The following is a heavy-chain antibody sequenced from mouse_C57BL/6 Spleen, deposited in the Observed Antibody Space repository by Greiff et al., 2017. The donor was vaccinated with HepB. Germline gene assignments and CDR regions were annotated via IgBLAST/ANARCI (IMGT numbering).Heavy chain of an antibody. J-gene: IGHJ4*01. V-gene: IGHV1-53*01. CDR3: ARGKRSGSSLYAMDY. Sequence: QVQLQQPGTELVKPGASVKLSCKASGYTFTSYWMHWVKQRPGQGLEWIGNINPSNGGTNYNERFKSKATLTVDKSSSTAYMQLSSLTSEDSAVYYCARGKRSGSSLYAMDYWGQGTSVTVSS. D-gene: IGHD1-1*01. CDR2: INPSNGGT. CDR1: GYTFTSYW.